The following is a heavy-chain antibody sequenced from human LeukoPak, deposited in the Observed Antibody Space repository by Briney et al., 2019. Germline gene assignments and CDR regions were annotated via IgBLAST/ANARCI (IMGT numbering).Heavy chain of an antibody. CDR2: ISGSGTTT. CDR3: ARAHDYCTNGVCCTGYYFYFDY. CDR1: GGSISSGGYY. V-gene: IGHV3-11*01. D-gene: IGHD2-8*01. Sequence: PSQTLSLTCTVSGGSISSGGYYWSWIRQAPGKGLEWVSYISGSGTTTYYADSVKGRFTISRDNAKNSLYLQMNSLRAEDTAVYYCARAHDYCTNGVCCTGYYFYFDYSGQGTLVTVFS. J-gene: IGHJ4*02.